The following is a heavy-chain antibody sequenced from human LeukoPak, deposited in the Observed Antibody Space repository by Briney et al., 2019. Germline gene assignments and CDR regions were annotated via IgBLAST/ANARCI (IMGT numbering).Heavy chain of an antibody. V-gene: IGHV3-30*02. J-gene: IGHJ6*03. CDR3: AKGSKEVLFTRDHYMDV. CDR2: ILYDGTNK. D-gene: IGHD3-3*01. CDR1: GFTFSSFG. Sequence: PGGSLRLSCAASGFTFSSFGMHWVRQAPGQGLEWVAFILYDGTNKYYADSVKGRFTISRDNSKNTLSLQMNSLRAEDTAVYYCAKGSKEVLFTRDHYMDVWGKGTTVTISS.